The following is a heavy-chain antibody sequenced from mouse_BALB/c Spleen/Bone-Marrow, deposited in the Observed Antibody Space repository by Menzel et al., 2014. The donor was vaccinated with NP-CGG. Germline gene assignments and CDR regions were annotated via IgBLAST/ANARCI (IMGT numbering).Heavy chain of an antibody. D-gene: IGHD2-2*01. CDR1: GYTFTSYW. J-gene: IGHJ3*01. CDR2: IYPGSGST. V-gene: IGHV1S22*01. CDR3: TRSGYDVAY. Sequence: LKQSGSELVRPGASVKLSCKASGYTFTSYWMHWVKQGPGQGLEWIGNIYPGSGSTNYDEKFKSKATLTVDTSSSTAYMQLSSLTSEDSAVYYCTRSGYDVAYWGQGTLVTVSA.